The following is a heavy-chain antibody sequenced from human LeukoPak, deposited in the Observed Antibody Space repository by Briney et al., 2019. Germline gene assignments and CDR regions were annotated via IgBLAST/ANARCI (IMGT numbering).Heavy chain of an antibody. V-gene: IGHV3-21*01. Sequence: GGSLRLSCAASGFTFSSYSMNWVRQAPGKGLEWVSSISSSSSYIYYADSVKGRFTISRDNAKNSLYLQMNSLRAEDTAVYYCARAPLYGSGSYFAYAEGAFDIWGQGTMVTVSS. CDR3: ARAPLYGSGSYFAYAEGAFDI. CDR2: ISSSSSYI. J-gene: IGHJ3*02. CDR1: GFTFSSYS. D-gene: IGHD3-10*01.